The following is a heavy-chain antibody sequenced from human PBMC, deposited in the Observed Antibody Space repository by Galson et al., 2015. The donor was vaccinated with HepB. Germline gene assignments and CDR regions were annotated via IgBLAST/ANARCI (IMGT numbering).Heavy chain of an antibody. J-gene: IGHJ4*02. CDR3: ARTPLSSGWYFNHRLHFDY. Sequence: RQPPGKGLEWIGSIYYSGSTYYNPSLKSRVTISVDTSKNQFSLKLSSVTAADTAVYYCARTPLSSGWYFNHRLHFDYWGQGTLVTVSS. CDR2: IYYSGST. V-gene: IGHV4-39*07. D-gene: IGHD6-19*01.